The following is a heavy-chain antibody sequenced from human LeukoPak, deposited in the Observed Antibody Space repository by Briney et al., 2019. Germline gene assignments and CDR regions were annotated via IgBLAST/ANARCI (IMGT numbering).Heavy chain of an antibody. V-gene: IGHV5-51*01. D-gene: IGHD2-2*01. CDR2: IYPGDSDT. CDR3: ARWRDIAVPAAHNWFDP. J-gene: IGHJ5*02. CDR1: GYSFTSYW. Sequence: GESLKISCKGSGYSFTSYWIGWVRQMPGKGLEWMGIIYPGDSDTRYSPSFQGQVTISADKSISTAYLQWSSLKASDTAMYYCARWRDIAVPAAHNWFDPWGQGTLVTVSS.